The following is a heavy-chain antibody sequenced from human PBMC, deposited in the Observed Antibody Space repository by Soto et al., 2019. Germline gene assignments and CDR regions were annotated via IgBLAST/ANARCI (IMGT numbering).Heavy chain of an antibody. J-gene: IGHJ3*02. Sequence: GGSLRLSCAASGFTFSSYSMNWVRQAPGKGLEGVSSISSSSSYIYYADSVKGRFTISRDNAKNSLYLQMNSLRAEDTAVYYCARSSGVVAYAFDIWGQGTMVTVSS. D-gene: IGHD2-15*01. CDR3: ARSSGVVAYAFDI. CDR1: GFTFSSYS. CDR2: ISSSSSYI. V-gene: IGHV3-21*01.